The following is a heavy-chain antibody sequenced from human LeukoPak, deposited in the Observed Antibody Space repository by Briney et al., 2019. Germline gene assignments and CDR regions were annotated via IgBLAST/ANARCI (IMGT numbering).Heavy chain of an antibody. D-gene: IGHD1-14*01. V-gene: IGHV4-59*01. J-gene: IGHJ5*02. CDR2: IYYSGST. CDR1: GASISSSY. Sequence: SETLSLTRSVSGASISSSYCSWNRQPPGKGLEWIAYIYYSGSTNYNPSLKSRVTISLDTSKNQFSLKLSSVTAADTAVYYWARLVQTHDQEPPNWCDRWGQGTLVTVSS. CDR3: ARLVQTHDQEPPNWCDR.